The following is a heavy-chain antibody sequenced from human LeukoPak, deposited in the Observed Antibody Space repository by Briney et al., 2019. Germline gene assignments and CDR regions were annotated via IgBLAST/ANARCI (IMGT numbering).Heavy chain of an antibody. V-gene: IGHV4-34*01. CDR1: GGSFSGCY. J-gene: IGHJ2*01. CDR3: ARTRITMIVPPTHWYFDL. Sequence: SETLSLTCAVYGGSFSGCYWSWIRQPPGTGLEWIGEINHSGSTNYNHSLNSQATISVDTSKTQFSLKLSSVTAADTAVYYCARTRITMIVPPTHWYFDLWGRGTLVTVSS. CDR2: INHSGST. D-gene: IGHD3-22*01.